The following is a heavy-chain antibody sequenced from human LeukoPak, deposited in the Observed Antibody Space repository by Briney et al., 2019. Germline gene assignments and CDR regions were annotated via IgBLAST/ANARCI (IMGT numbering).Heavy chain of an antibody. CDR2: VFHSDST. D-gene: IGHD3-22*01. V-gene: IGHV4-38-2*02. CDR3: ARENYYYDSSGYYYYFDY. J-gene: IGHJ4*02. Sequence: SETLSLTCTVSGYSISSGYYWGWIRQPPGKGLEWIGSVFHSDSTYYNPSLKSRVTLAMDTSKNQFSLKMSSVTASDTAVYYCARENYYYDSSGYYYYFDYWGQGTPVTVSS. CDR1: GYSISSGYY.